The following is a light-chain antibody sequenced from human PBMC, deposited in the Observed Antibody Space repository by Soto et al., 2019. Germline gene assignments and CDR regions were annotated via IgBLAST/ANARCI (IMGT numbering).Light chain of an antibody. CDR3: SSYAGNNNVV. CDR2: HVS. CDR1: SSDIGGYVF. V-gene: IGLV2-8*01. Sequence: QYALTQPPSASGSPGQSVTISCTGTSSDIGGYVFVSWYQQHPGKAPKVIIYHVSKRPCGVPDRFSGSKSGNTASLTVSGLQVEDEADYYCSSYAGNNNVVFGGGTKLTVL. J-gene: IGLJ3*02.